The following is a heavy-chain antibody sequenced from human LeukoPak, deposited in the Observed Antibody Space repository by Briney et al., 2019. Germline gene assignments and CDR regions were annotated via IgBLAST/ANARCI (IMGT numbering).Heavy chain of an antibody. CDR3: AKVTGGDMITYGGLDY. J-gene: IGHJ4*02. D-gene: IGHD3-16*01. CDR2: VSGSGGST. CDR1: EFTFSNYA. V-gene: IGHV3-23*01. Sequence: GGSLRLSCAASEFTFSNYALSWVRQALGKGLKWVSGVSGSGGSTFYADSVKGRFTISRDNSKNTLYLQMNSLRAEDTAVYYCAKVTGGDMITYGGLDYWGQGTLVTVSS.